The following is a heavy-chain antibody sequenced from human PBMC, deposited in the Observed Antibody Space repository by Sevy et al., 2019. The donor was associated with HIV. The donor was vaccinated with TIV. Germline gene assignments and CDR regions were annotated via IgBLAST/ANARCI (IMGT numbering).Heavy chain of an antibody. CDR2: IKSKTDGGTT. V-gene: IGHV3-15*01. CDR3: TTVKADAFDI. J-gene: IGHJ3*02. Sequence: GESLKISCAASGFTFSNAWMSWVRQAPGKWLEWVGRIKSKTDGGTTDYAAHVKGRFTISRDDSKNTLYLQMNSLKTEDTAVYYWTTVKADAFDIWGQGTMVTVSS. CDR1: GFTFSNAW.